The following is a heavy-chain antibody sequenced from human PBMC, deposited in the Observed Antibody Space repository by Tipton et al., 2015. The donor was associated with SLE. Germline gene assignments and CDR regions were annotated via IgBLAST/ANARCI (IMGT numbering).Heavy chain of an antibody. D-gene: IGHD4-11*01. CDR1: GGSISSYY. V-gene: IGHV4-4*07. J-gene: IGHJ2*01. CDR2: IYTNENT. CDR3: AREFLNPVTTVHYYFDL. Sequence: TLSLTCTVSGGSISSYYWSWIRQPAGGGLGWIGRIYTNENTNYNPSLKGRVTMSVDTSKNHFSLKLISVTAADTAVYYCAREFLNPVTTVHYYFDLWGRGTLVTVSS.